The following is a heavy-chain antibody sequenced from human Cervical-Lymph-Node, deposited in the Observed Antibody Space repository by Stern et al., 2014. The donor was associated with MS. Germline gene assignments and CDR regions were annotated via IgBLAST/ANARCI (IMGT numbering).Heavy chain of an antibody. Sequence: QVQLVQSEAEVKKPGASVKVSCKASGYTFTTYVIHWLRQAPGQSLEWMGWIKTANGNTKYSQIFQGRVTFTRDTSANTVYMELSNLRSDDTAVYFCARDPIRPIVIGWEGRQFDPWGQGTLVSVSS. CDR1: GYTFTTYV. CDR2: IKTANGNT. D-gene: IGHD2-21*01. CDR3: ARDPIRPIVIGWEGRQFDP. J-gene: IGHJ5*02. V-gene: IGHV1-3*04.